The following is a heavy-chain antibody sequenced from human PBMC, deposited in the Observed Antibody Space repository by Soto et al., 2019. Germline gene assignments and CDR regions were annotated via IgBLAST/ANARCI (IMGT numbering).Heavy chain of an antibody. CDR1: GASYGGYE. Sequence: SETLSLTWAVDGASYGGYEGTWIRQTQEKKLEWNGEINDSGNINYNPSLKSRVTMSLDTAKKQISLKLSSVTAADSAVYYCARGLIVWFGELSRRGGHYYYMDVWGKGTTVTVSS. CDR3: ARGLIVWFGELSRRGGHYYYMDV. D-gene: IGHD3-10*01. CDR2: INDSGNI. J-gene: IGHJ6*03. V-gene: IGHV4-34*01.